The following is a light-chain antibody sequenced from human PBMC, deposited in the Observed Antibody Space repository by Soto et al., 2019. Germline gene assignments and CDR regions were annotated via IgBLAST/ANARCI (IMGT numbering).Light chain of an antibody. J-gene: IGLJ2*01. CDR2: SYY. CDR3: AAWDDSLNGVV. CDR1: SSNIGSNS. V-gene: IGLV1-44*01. Sequence: QSVLTQPPSASGTPGQRVTISCSGSSSNIGSNSVNWYQQLPGTAPKLLIYSYYQWPSGVPDRFSGSKSGTSASLAISGLQSEDEADYYCAAWDDSLNGVVFGGGTKVTVL.